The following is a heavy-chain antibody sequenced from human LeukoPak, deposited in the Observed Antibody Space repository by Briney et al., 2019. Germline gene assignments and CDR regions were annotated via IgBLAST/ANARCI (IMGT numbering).Heavy chain of an antibody. D-gene: IGHD7-27*01. V-gene: IGHV3-21*06. J-gene: IGHJ4*02. Sequence: GGSLRLSCAASGFTFSTYNMSWIRQAPGKGLEWVSSITTGSTDIYYAGSLKGRFTISRDDAKNSVYLQMNSLRVEDTAVYYCARDLPGVPIDHWGQGILVTVSS. CDR3: ARDLPGVPIDH. CDR2: ITTGSTDI. CDR1: GFTFSTYN.